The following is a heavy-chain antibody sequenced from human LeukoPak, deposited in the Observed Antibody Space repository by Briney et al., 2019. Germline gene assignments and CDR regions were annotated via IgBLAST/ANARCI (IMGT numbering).Heavy chain of an antibody. CDR3: TTGVVVVPAAMGADYYYGMDV. Sequence: GGSLRLSCAASGFTFGNAWMSWVRQAPGKGLEWVGRIKSKTDGGTTDYAAPVKGRFTISRDDSKNTLYLQMNSLKTEDTAVYYCTTGVVVVPAAMGADYYYGMDVWGKGTTVTVSS. CDR2: IKSKTDGGTT. CDR1: GFTFGNAW. J-gene: IGHJ6*04. D-gene: IGHD2-2*01. V-gene: IGHV3-15*01.